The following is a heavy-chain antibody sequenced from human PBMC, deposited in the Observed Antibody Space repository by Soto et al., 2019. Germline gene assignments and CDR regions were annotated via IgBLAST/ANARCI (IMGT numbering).Heavy chain of an antibody. V-gene: IGHV6-1*01. Sequence: SQTLSLTCAISGDSVSSKSAAWNCVRHSPSRGLEWLGRTYYRSKWYNEYAVSVKGRITVNPDTSKNQFSLQLSSVTPDDSAVYYCARTASVFDYWGQGTQVTVSS. CDR2: TYYRSKWYN. CDR3: ARTASVFDY. J-gene: IGHJ4*02. CDR1: GDSVSSKSAA.